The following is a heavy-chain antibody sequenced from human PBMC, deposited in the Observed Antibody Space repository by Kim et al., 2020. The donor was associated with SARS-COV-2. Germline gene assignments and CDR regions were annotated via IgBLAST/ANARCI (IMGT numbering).Heavy chain of an antibody. CDR3: AKDNANSGIWGSSWYRNYYGMDV. D-gene: IGHD6-13*01. J-gene: IGHJ6*02. CDR1: GFTFSSYG. CDR2: ISYDGSNK. V-gene: IGHV3-30*18. Sequence: GGSLRLSCAASGFTFSSYGMHWVRQAPGKGLEWLAVISYDGSNKYYADSVKGRFTISRDNSKNTLYLQMNSLRAEDTAVYYCAKDNANSGIWGSSWYRNYYGMDVWGQGTTVTVSS.